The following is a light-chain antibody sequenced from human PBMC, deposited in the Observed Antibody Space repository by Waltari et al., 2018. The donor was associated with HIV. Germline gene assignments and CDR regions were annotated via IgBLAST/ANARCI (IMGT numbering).Light chain of an antibody. CDR1: QSVSSN. Sequence: EIVMTQSPATLSVSPGDRATLSCRASQSVSSNLAWYQQRPGQAPGLLIFGASTRATGIPARFSGSGSGTEFSLTISSLQSEDFAVYYCQQYNSWPPAWTFGQGTNVEIK. CDR3: QQYNSWPPAWT. J-gene: IGKJ1*01. V-gene: IGKV3-15*01. CDR2: GAS.